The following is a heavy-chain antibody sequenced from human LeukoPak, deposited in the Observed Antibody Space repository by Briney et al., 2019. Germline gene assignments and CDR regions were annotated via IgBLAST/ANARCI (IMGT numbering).Heavy chain of an antibody. Sequence: ASVTVSCKASGYTFSDYYMHWVRQAPGQGLEWMAWINPNTGGSHYAQKFQGRVTTTRDTSFNTAYMELNRLISDDTAFYYCARQASSGWYADYWGQGTLVTVSS. V-gene: IGHV1-2*02. D-gene: IGHD6-19*01. CDR1: GYTFSDYY. CDR3: ARQASSGWYADY. CDR2: INPNTGGS. J-gene: IGHJ4*02.